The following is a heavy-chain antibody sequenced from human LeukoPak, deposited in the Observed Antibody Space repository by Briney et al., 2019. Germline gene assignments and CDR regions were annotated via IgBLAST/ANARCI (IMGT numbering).Heavy chain of an antibody. V-gene: IGHV1-46*01. J-gene: IGHJ4*02. CDR2: INPSGGST. D-gene: IGHD3-22*01. Sequence: ASVKVSCKASGYTFTTYYMHWVRQAPGQGLEWMGIINPSGGSTTYAQKFQGRVTMTRDTSTSTVYMELTSLRSEDTAMYYCARAIDSSGYYFVPDYWGQGTLVTVSS. CDR3: ARAIDSSGYYFVPDY. CDR1: GYTFTTYY.